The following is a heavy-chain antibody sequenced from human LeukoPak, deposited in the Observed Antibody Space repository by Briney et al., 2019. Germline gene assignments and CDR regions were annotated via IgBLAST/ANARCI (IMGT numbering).Heavy chain of an antibody. CDR3: AGFGSGYPCYLDN. V-gene: IGHV4-4*09. CDR1: GASISAYY. J-gene: IGHJ4*02. Sequence: PSETLSLTRAVSGASISAYYWTCIPQPPGGGLGWIGHLFTPGSTDYNPSLTSRVTLSVDSSKNQFSLTLRSATAPRTPLYLCAGFGSGYPCYLDNLGQGTLVIVCS. D-gene: IGHD5-12*01. CDR2: LFTPGST.